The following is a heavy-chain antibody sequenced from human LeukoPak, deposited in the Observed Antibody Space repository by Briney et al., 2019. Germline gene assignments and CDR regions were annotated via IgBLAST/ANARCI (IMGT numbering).Heavy chain of an antibody. V-gene: IGHV3-15*01. CDR1: GFTFTDAW. Sequence: PGGSLRLSCAASGFTFTDAWMSWVRQPPGKGLWCIGRIKSKGGGGTTDYAAPVKGRLTISRDDSKNTLYLQMNSLKTEDTAVYYCTTDPSVLVVGYWGQGTLVTVSS. J-gene: IGHJ4*02. CDR2: IKSKGGGGTT. CDR3: TTDPSVLVVGY. D-gene: IGHD2-15*01.